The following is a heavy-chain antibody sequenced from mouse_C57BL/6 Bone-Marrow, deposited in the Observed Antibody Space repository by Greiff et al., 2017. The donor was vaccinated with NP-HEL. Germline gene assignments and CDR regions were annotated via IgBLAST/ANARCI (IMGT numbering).Heavy chain of an antibody. Sequence: EVKLQESGPELVKPGASVKISCKASGYSFTDYNMNWVKQSNGKSLEWIGVINPNYGTTSYNQKFKGKATLTVDQSSSTAYMQLNSLTSEDSAVYYCARWDYGSSDAMDYWGQGTSVTVSS. CDR3: ARWDYGSSDAMDY. D-gene: IGHD1-1*01. CDR2: INPNYGTT. J-gene: IGHJ4*01. CDR1: GYSFTDYN. V-gene: IGHV1-39*01.